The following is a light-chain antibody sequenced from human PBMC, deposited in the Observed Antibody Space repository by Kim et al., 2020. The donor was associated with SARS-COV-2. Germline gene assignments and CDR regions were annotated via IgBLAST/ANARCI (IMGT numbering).Light chain of an antibody. V-gene: IGKV3-20*01. J-gene: IGKJ1*01. Sequence: SPGERATLSCRASQSVRSNYLAWYQQKPGQAPRLRIYNASKRATGIPDRVSGSGAGTDFTLTISRVQPEDFAVYYCQQYGDSPRTFGQGTKVDIK. CDR2: NAS. CDR3: QQYGDSPRT. CDR1: QSVRSNY.